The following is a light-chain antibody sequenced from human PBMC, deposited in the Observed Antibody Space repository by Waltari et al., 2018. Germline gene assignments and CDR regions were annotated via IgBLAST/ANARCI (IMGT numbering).Light chain of an antibody. J-gene: IGLJ3*02. V-gene: IGLV2-14*03. Sequence: QSALTQPASVSGSPGQSITISCSGISSDVGGYKYVSWYQHHPGKAPRLLIYDVRYRPSGVSNRFSGSKSGNTASLTISGLQAEDEAVYFCISSTTRNTWVFGGGTKLTVL. CDR2: DVR. CDR1: SSDVGGYKY. CDR3: ISSTTRNTWV.